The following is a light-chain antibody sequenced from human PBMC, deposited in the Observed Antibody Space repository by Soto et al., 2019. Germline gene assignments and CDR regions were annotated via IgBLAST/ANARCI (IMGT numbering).Light chain of an antibody. CDR1: QNINNY. Sequence: DIQMTQSPSSLSASVGDRVTITCRASQNINNYLNWYQQKPGKAPKLLIYAASSLQSGVPSGFTRSGSGTDFTLTISSLQPEDFATYYCQQSYTTPLTFGLGTKVEIK. CDR2: AAS. J-gene: IGKJ1*01. CDR3: QQSYTTPLT. V-gene: IGKV1-39*01.